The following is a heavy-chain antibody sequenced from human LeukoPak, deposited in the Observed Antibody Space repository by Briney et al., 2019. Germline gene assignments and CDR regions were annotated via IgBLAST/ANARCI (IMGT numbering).Heavy chain of an antibody. CDR2: ISSSGSTI. Sequence: GGSLRLSCAASGFTFSDYYMSWLRQAPGKGLEWVSYISSSGSTIYYADSVKGRFTISRDNDKNSLYLQMNSLRAEDTAVYYCARGGELDYYYYYGMVVWGQGTTVSVSS. J-gene: IGHJ6*02. D-gene: IGHD3-3*02. CDR3: ARGGELDYYYYYGMVV. V-gene: IGHV3-11*01. CDR1: GFTFSDYY.